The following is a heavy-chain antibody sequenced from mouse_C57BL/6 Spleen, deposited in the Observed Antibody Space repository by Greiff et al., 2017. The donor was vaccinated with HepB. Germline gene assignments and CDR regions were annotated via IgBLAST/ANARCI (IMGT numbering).Heavy chain of an antibody. CDR1: GYAFSSSW. J-gene: IGHJ3*01. CDR2: IYPGDGDT. V-gene: IGHV1-82*01. D-gene: IGHD2-13*01. Sequence: VQLQQSGPELVKPGASVKISCKASGYAFSSSWMNWVKQRPGKGLEWIGRIYPGDGDTNYNGKFKGKATLTADTSSSTAYMQLSSLTSEDSAVYFCARLGDYWGQGTLVTVSA. CDR3: ARLGDY.